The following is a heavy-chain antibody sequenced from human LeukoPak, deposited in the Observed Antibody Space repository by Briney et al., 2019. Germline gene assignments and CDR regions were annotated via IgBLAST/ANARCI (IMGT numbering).Heavy chain of an antibody. D-gene: IGHD3-22*01. J-gene: IGHJ3*02. CDR2: ISGSGVNT. CDR1: GFTFDEYG. V-gene: IGHV3-23*01. Sequence: PGGSLRLSCAVSGFTFDEYGMSWVRQAPGKGLEWVSSISGSGVNTYYADSVKGRFTISRDNSKNTLYLQMNSLRAEDTAVYFCAKDQYYYDSAGYDAFDIWGQGTMVTVSS. CDR3: AKDQYYYDSAGYDAFDI.